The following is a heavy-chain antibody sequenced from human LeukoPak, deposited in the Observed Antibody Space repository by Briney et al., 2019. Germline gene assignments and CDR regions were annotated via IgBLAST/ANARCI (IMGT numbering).Heavy chain of an antibody. CDR2: IWYDGSNQ. CDR3: ARDSPGV. Sequence: GGPLRLSCTASGFTFTSFDMHWVRQVPGKGLEWVAIIWYDGSNQNYGDSVRGRFTVSRDNFNNTLYLHMTGLRPEDTAIYYCARDSPGVWGQGARDTVSS. CDR1: GFTFTSFD. V-gene: IGHV3-33*01. D-gene: IGHD3-10*01. J-gene: IGHJ4*02.